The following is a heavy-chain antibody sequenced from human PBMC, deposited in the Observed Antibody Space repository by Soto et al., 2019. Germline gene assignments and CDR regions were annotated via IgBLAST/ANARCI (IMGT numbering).Heavy chain of an antibody. Sequence: ESLKISCKGSGYSFTSYWISWVRQMPGKGLEWMGRIDPSDSYTNYSPSFQGHVTISADKSISTAYLQWSSLKASDTAMYYCARLFGEIIAVAGIGNYHYYYRMDVCGQGNTVTVFS. CDR3: ARLFGEIIAVAGIGNYHYYYRMDV. J-gene: IGHJ6*02. D-gene: IGHD6-19*01. V-gene: IGHV5-10-1*01. CDR2: IDPSDSYT. CDR1: GYSFTSYW.